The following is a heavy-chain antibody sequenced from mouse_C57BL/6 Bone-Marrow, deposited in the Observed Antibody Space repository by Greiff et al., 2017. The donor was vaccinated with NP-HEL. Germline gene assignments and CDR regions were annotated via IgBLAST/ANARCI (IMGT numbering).Heavy chain of an antibody. D-gene: IGHD1-1*01. J-gene: IGHJ3*01. CDR2: IYPRSGST. CDR1: GYTFTSYW. V-gene: IGHV1-55*01. Sequence: QVQLQQPGAELVKPGASVKMSCKASGYTFTSYWITWVKQRPGQGLEWIGDIYPRSGSTNYNEKFKSKATLTVDTSSSTAYMQLSSLTSEDSAVYYCASHYGSSTWFAYWGQGTLVTVSA. CDR3: ASHYGSSTWFAY.